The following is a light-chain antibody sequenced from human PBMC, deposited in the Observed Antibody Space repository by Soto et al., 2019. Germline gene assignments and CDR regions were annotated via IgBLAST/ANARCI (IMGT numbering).Light chain of an antibody. Sequence: QSVLTQPPSVSAAPGQTVTISCSGSSSNIGNDGNYVSWYQQVPGTAPKVLIYDNNQRPSGIPDRFSASKSGTSATLGITGLQTGDEADYYCETWDSSLSAHVFGGGTKLTAL. CDR3: ETWDSSLSAHV. CDR1: SSNIGNDGNY. J-gene: IGLJ2*01. CDR2: DNN. V-gene: IGLV1-51*01.